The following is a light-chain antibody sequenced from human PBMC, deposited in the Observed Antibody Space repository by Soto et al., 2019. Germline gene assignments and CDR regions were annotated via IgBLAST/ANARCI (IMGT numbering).Light chain of an antibody. Sequence: QSLLTQPASVYGSPGQSITISCTGTSSDVGGYNYVSWYQLHPGKAPKLMVYEVSNRPSGVSNRFSCSNSGNTASPTISGLEAEDEADYYCSSYTSSTAYVIGTGRKVTVL. CDR1: SSDVGGYNY. CDR3: SSYTSSTAYV. J-gene: IGLJ1*01. V-gene: IGLV2-14*01. CDR2: EVS.